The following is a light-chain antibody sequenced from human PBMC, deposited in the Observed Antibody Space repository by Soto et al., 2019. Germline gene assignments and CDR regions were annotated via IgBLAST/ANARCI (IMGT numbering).Light chain of an antibody. Sequence: EIVMTQSPGTLSLSPGERATLSCGASQSVTSNYLAWYQQKPGQAPRLLIFGASIRVKGIPDRFIGSGSGTDFTLTISRLEPEDFAVYYCQHYVTSLTTFGQGAKVDIK. J-gene: IGKJ1*01. V-gene: IGKV3-20*01. CDR2: GAS. CDR3: QHYVTSLTT. CDR1: QSVTSNY.